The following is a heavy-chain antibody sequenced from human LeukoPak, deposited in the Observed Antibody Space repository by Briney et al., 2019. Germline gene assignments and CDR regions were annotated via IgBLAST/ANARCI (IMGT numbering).Heavy chain of an antibody. J-gene: IGHJ4*02. Sequence: SETLSLTCTVSGGSISSYYWSWIRQPPGKGLEWIGSIYYSGSTYYNPSLKSRVTISVDTSKNQFSLKLSSVTAADTAVYYCARAGSVFGVVDYWGQGTLVTVSS. CDR2: IYYSGST. CDR1: GGSISSYY. V-gene: IGHV4-59*12. D-gene: IGHD3-3*01. CDR3: ARAGSVFGVVDY.